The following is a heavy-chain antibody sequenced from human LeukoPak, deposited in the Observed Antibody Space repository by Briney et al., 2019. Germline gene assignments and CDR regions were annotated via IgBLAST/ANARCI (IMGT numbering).Heavy chain of an antibody. CDR2: ISGSGGST. Sequence: GGSLRLSCAASGFTFSSYAMSWVRQAPGKGLEWVSAISGSGGSTYYADSVKGRFTISRDNSKNTLYLQMNSLRAEDAAVYYCAKAYLYCSSTSCPSGPRYYGMDVWGKGTTVTVSS. CDR1: GFTFSSYA. CDR3: AKAYLYCSSTSCPSGPRYYGMDV. D-gene: IGHD2-2*01. V-gene: IGHV3-23*01. J-gene: IGHJ6*04.